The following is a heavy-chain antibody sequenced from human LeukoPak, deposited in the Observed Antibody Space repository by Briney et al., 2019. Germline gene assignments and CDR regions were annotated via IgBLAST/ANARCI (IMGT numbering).Heavy chain of an antibody. Sequence: PSETLSLTCTVSGGSISSSDYYWGWIRQPPGKGPEWIGSFSYSGSTYYNPSLKSRVTISVDTSKNQFSLKLSSVTAADTAVYYCARAHTDYGDPEYFQHWGQGTLVTVSS. CDR1: GGSISSSDYY. CDR3: ARAHTDYGDPEYFQH. CDR2: FSYSGST. V-gene: IGHV4-39*07. J-gene: IGHJ1*01. D-gene: IGHD4-17*01.